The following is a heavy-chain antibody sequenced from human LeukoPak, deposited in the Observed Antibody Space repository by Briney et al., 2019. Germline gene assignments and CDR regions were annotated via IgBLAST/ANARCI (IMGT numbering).Heavy chain of an antibody. D-gene: IGHD3-22*01. Sequence: GGSLRLSCAASGFTFSSYAMSRVRQAPEKGLEWVSAISGSGGSTYYADSVKGRFTISRDNSKNTLYLQMNSLRAEDTAVYYYAKDLSITMIVGFDYWGQGTLVTVSS. J-gene: IGHJ4*02. CDR1: GFTFSSYA. CDR2: ISGSGGST. V-gene: IGHV3-23*01. CDR3: AKDLSITMIVGFDY.